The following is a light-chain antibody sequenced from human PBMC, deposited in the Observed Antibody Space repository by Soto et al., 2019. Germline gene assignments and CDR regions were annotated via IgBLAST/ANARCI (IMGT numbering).Light chain of an antibody. V-gene: IGKV2-30*01. J-gene: IGKJ5*01. CDR3: MQGTHWPIT. CDR2: KVS. Sequence: EVVMTQSPLSLPVTLGQPASISFISIQSLVYSNVNTYLDWFQQRPGQSPRRLIYKVSNRDSGVPARFSGSGSGTDFALKISRVEAEDVGVYYCMQGTHWPITFGQGTRLEIK. CDR1: QSLVYSNVNTY.